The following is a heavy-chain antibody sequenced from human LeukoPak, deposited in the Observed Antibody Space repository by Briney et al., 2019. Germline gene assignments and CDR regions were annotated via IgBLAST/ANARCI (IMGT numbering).Heavy chain of an antibody. J-gene: IGHJ4*02. Sequence: PGGSLRLSCAGSGFTVSDTYMNWVRQSPGKGLEWVSVLYTDGTTLYADSVRGRFIISRDTSKNTLHLQMNSVRPEDTAVYYCATSGGGSWGNFDNWGQGTLVTVSS. CDR1: GFTVSDTY. V-gene: IGHV3-66*02. CDR2: LYTDGTT. D-gene: IGHD1-26*01. CDR3: ATSGGGSWGNFDN.